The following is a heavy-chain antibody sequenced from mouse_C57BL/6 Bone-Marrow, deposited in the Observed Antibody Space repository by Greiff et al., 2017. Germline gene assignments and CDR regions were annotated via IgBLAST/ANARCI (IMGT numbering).Heavy chain of an antibody. CDR1: GYTFTSYW. CDR3: AMLPGRVATGARDY. V-gene: IGHV1-74*01. J-gene: IGHJ4*01. CDR2: IHPSASDT. D-gene: IGHD6-1*01. Sequence: QVQLQQPGAELVKPGASVKVSCKASGYTFTSYWMHWVKQRPGQGLEWIGRIHPSASDTNYNQKFKGKATLTVDKSSSTAYIQLSSLTSEDSAVYYCAMLPGRVATGARDYWGQGTSVTVSS.